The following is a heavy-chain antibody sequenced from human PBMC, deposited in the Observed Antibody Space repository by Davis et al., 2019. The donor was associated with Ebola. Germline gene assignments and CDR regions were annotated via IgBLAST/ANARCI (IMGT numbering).Heavy chain of an antibody. D-gene: IGHD4-17*01. CDR2: INPNSGGT. V-gene: IGHV1-2*02. Sequence: ASVKVSCKASGYTFTAYYMHWVRQAPGQGLEWMGWINPNSGGTNYAQKFQGRVTMTRDTAISTAYVELSSLRSDDTAVYYCARTPSYGDYLRKNWFDPWGQGILVTASS. J-gene: IGHJ5*02. CDR3: ARTPSYGDYLRKNWFDP. CDR1: GYTFTAYY.